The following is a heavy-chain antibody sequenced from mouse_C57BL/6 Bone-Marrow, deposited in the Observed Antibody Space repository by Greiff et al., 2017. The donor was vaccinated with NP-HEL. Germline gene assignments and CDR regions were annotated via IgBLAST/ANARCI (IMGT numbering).Heavy chain of an antibody. D-gene: IGHD2-4*01. CDR1: GFSLTSYG. J-gene: IGHJ4*01. V-gene: IGHV2-2*01. Sequence: VKLVESGPGLVQPSQSLSITCTVSGFSLTSYGVHWVRQSPGKGLEWLGVIWSGGSTDYNAAFISRLSISKDNSKSQVFFKMNSLQADDTAIYYCARNYDYLDYYAMDYWGQGTSVTVSS. CDR3: ARNYDYLDYYAMDY. CDR2: IWSGGST.